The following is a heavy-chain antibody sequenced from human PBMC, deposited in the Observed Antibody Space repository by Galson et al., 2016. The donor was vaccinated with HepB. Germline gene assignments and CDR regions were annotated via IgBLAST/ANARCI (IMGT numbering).Heavy chain of an antibody. J-gene: IGHJ4*02. CDR3: TRGGLQYYFDC. Sequence: SLRLSCAASGFTFSTYDMNWVRQAPGKGLEWVSSIGPTGSNKHSADSVKGRIAISRDNAKNSMYLQLNSLRDEDTAVYYCTRGGLQYYFDCGGQGTLVPVSS. V-gene: IGHV3-21*06. CDR2: IGPTGSNK. CDR1: GFTFSTYD. D-gene: IGHD4-11*01.